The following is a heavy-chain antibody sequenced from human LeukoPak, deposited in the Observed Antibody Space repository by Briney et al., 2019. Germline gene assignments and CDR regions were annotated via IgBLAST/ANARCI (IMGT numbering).Heavy chain of an antibody. CDR3: ATVSDGSYFSSVDY. J-gene: IGHJ4*02. D-gene: IGHD1-26*01. CDR2: FDPEDGET. V-gene: IGHV1-24*01. CDR1: GYTLTELS. Sequence: ASVKVSCKVSGYTLTELSMHWVQQAPGKGLEWMGGFDPEDGETIYAQKFQGRVTMTEDTSTDTAYMELSSLRSEDTAVYYCATVSDGSYFSSVDYWGQGTLVTVSS.